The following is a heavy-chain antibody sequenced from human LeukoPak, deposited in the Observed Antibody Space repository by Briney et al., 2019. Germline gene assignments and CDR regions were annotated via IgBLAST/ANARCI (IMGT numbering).Heavy chain of an antibody. CDR2: MNPNSGNT. CDR1: GYTFTSYD. Sequence: ASVKVSCKASGYTFTSYDINWVRQATGQGLEWMGWMNPNSGNTGYAQKFQGRVTMTRNTSISTAYLELSSLRSEDTAVYYCARRSRGYCSGGSCYSMGLLGYWGQGTLVTVSS. D-gene: IGHD2-15*01. V-gene: IGHV1-8*01. J-gene: IGHJ4*02. CDR3: ARRSRGYCSGGSCYSMGLLGY.